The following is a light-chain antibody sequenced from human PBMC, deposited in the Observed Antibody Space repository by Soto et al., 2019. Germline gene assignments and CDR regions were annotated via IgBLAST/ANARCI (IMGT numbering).Light chain of an antibody. Sequence: DIQMTQSPSTLSASVGDRVTITCRASQSISGWLAWYQQKPGRAPKLLIYDASNLESGVPSRFSGSGSGTEFTLTISSLQPDELATYYCQQYDSFSLTFGGGTTVEIK. CDR1: QSISGW. V-gene: IGKV1-5*01. J-gene: IGKJ4*01. CDR3: QQYDSFSLT. CDR2: DAS.